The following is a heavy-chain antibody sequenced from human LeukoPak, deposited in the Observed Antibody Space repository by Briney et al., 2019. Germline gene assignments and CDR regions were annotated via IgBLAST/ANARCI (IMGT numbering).Heavy chain of an antibody. J-gene: IGHJ4*02. V-gene: IGHV1-69*13. CDR2: IILMFGTE. Sequence: SSVKVSCMASGGTFSSYAISSVRQAPGQGLEWMGRIILMFGTENHPQKFQATVTITPSESSSTAYMELSSLRSERTALYYCARDNTYSGYDPTDYWGQGNLDTVSS. CDR3: ARDNTYSGYDPTDY. CDR1: GGTFSSYA. D-gene: IGHD5-12*01.